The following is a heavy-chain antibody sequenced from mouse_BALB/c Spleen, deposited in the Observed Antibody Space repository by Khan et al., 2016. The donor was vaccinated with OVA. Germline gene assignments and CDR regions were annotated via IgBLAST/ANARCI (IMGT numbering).Heavy chain of an antibody. CDR3: ARTPGYYGSSYFDY. CDR1: GFTFSNYG. V-gene: IGHV5-9-3*01. CDR2: ISSGGSFT. Sequence: EVELVESRGGLVKPGGSLKLSCAASGFTFSNYGMSWVRQTPEKRLEWVATISSGGSFTYYPDSVKGRFTISRAHANNTLYLQMSSLRSEDTAMYYCARTPGYYGSSYFDYWGQGSTLTVSS. D-gene: IGHD1-1*01. J-gene: IGHJ2*01.